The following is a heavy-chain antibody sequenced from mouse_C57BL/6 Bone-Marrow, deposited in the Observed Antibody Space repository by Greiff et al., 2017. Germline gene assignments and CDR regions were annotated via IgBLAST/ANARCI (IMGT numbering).Heavy chain of an antibody. CDR1: GFTFSSYA. CDR3: ARDWYSSGSYYAMDY. J-gene: IGHJ4*01. V-gene: IGHV5-4*01. Sequence: EVKLMESGGGLVKPGGSLKLSCAASGFTFSSYAMSWVRQTPEKRLEWVATISDGGSYTYYPDNVKGRFTISRDNAKNNLYLQLSHLKSEDTAMYYCARDWYSSGSYYAMDYWGQGTSVTVSS. CDR2: ISDGGSYT. D-gene: IGHD3-2*02.